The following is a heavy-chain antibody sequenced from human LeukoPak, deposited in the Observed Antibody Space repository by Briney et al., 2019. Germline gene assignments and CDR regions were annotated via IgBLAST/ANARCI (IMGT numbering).Heavy chain of an antibody. V-gene: IGHV3-9*01. CDR3: AKDMGGYDFHFDY. CDR2: ISWNSGSI. CDR1: GFTFEDFA. J-gene: IGHJ4*02. Sequence: GGSRSFSWPASGFTFEDFAMPWVRQAPGKGLELVSGISWNSGSIGYADSMKGRFTISRDNAKNSLYLQMNSLRAEDTALYYCAKDMGGYDFHFDYWGQGTLVTVSS. D-gene: IGHD5-12*01.